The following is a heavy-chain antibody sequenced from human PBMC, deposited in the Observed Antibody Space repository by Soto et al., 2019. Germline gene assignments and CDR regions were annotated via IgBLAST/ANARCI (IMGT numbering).Heavy chain of an antibody. Sequence: SQTLSLTCAISGDSVSGNSAAWNWIRQSPSRGLEWLGRTYYRSKWYNDYAVSVKSRITINPDTSKNQFSLQLNSVTPEDTAVYYCARDHEGMHSSSWYWDAFDIWGQGTMVTVSS. CDR2: TYYRSKWYN. V-gene: IGHV6-1*01. J-gene: IGHJ3*02. D-gene: IGHD6-13*01. CDR3: ARDHEGMHSSSWYWDAFDI. CDR1: GDSVSGNSAA.